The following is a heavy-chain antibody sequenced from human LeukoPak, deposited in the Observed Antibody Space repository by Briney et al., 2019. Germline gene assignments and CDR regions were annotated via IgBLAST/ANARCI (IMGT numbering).Heavy chain of an antibody. CDR2: MNPNSGNT. J-gene: IGHJ3*02. V-gene: IGHV1-8*01. D-gene: IGHD3-16*02. CDR1: GYTFTSYD. CDR3: ARAPEAPYYDYVWGSYRSYAFDI. Sequence: ASVKVSCKASGYTFTSYDINWVRQATGQGLEWMGWMNPNSGNTGYAQKFQGRVTMTRNTSISTAYMELSSPRSEDTAVYYCARAPEAPYYDYVWGSYRSYAFDIWGQGTMVTVSS.